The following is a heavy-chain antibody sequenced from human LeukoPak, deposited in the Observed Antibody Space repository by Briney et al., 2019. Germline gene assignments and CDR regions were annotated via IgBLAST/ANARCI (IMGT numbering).Heavy chain of an antibody. J-gene: IGHJ6*03. CDR3: ARAHPYYYYYMDI. Sequence: SQTLSLTCTVSGGSISSGSYYWSWIRQPAGKGLEWIGRIYTSGSTNYNPSLKRRVTISVDTSKNQFSLKLSSVTAADTAVYYCARAHPYYYYYMDIWGKGTTVTVSS. V-gene: IGHV4-61*02. CDR2: IYTSGST. CDR1: GGSISSGSYY.